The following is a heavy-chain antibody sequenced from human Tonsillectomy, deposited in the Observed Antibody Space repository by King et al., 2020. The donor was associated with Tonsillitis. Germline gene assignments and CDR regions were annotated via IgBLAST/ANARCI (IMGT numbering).Heavy chain of an antibody. D-gene: IGHD6-19*01. Sequence: VQLVEFGGGLVQPGGSLRLSCAASGFTFSSYDMHWVRQATGKGLEWVSAIGTAGDTYYPGSVKGRFTITSENAKNSLYLQMNSLRAGDTAVYYCARAKGAGQFDYWGQGTLVTVSS. CDR1: GFTFSSYD. J-gene: IGHJ4*02. V-gene: IGHV3-13*01. CDR2: IGTAGDT. CDR3: ARAKGAGQFDY.